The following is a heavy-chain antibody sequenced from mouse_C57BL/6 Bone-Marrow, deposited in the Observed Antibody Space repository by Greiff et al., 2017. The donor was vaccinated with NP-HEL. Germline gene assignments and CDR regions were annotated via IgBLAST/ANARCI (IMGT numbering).Heavy chain of an antibody. CDR1: GYTFTSYG. J-gene: IGHJ3*01. D-gene: IGHD2-3*01. Sequence: EVQVVESGAELVRPGSSVKMSCKTSGYTFTSYGINWVKQRPGQGLEWIGYIYIGNGYTEYNEKFKGKATLTSDTSSSTAYMQLSSLTSEDSAIYFCASPDGYYLAWFAYWGQGTLVTVSA. V-gene: IGHV1-58*01. CDR3: ASPDGYYLAWFAY. CDR2: IYIGNGYT.